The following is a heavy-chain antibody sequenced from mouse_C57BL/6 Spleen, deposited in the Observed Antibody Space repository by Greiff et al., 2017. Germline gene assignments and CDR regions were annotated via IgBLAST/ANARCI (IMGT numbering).Heavy chain of an antibody. D-gene: IGHD2-4*01. CDR3: ARVITTLMDY. V-gene: IGHV5-17*01. CDR1: GFTFSDYG. J-gene: IGHJ4*01. CDR2: ISSGSSTI. Sequence: EVKLQESGGGLVKPGGSLKLSCAASGFTFSDYGMHWVRQAPEKGLEWVAYISSGSSTIYYADTVKGRFTISRDNAKNTLFLQMTSLRSEDTAMYYCARVITTLMDYWGQGTSVTVSS.